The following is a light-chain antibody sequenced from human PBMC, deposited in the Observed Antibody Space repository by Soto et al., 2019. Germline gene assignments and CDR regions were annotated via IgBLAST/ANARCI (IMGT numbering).Light chain of an antibody. CDR2: LGS. V-gene: IGKV2-28*01. CDR1: QSLLDSNGYNF. CDR3: MQDLQTPWT. Sequence: DIVMTQSPLSLPVTPGEPASISCRSNQSLLDSNGYNFLEWYLQKPGQSPQLLIYLGSNRASGVPDRFSGSGSGTDFTLKISRVEAEDVGVYYCMQDLQTPWTFGQGTKVEIK. J-gene: IGKJ1*01.